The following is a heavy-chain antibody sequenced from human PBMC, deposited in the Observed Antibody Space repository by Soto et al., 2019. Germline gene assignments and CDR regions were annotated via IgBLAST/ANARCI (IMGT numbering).Heavy chain of an antibody. J-gene: IGHJ6*02. CDR1: GGSINNGNS. CDR3: AGSYCSGVRCQTYVMDI. D-gene: IGHD6-19*01. Sequence: SETLSLTCDVSGGSINNGNSWSWVRQSPARGLEWIGEIYHSGRTDYNPSLKSRVTISLDRSKNQFSLKLSSVTAADTAIYYCAGSYCSGVRCQTYVMDIWDQGTTVTVS. CDR2: IYHSGRT. V-gene: IGHV4-4*02.